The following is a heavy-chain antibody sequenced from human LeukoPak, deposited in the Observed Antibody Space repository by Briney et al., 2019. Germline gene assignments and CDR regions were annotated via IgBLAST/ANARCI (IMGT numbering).Heavy chain of an antibody. V-gene: IGHV3-30*03. J-gene: IGHJ3*02. CDR1: GFTFSSYG. D-gene: IGHD3-22*01. CDR3: KVVVITTSYDAFDI. Sequence: GGSLRLSCAASGFTFSSYGMHWVRQAPGKGLEGVAVISYDGSNKYYADSVKGRFTISRDNSMNTLYLQMNSLRAEDTAVYYCKVVVITTSYDAFDIWGQGTMVTVSS. CDR2: ISYDGSNK.